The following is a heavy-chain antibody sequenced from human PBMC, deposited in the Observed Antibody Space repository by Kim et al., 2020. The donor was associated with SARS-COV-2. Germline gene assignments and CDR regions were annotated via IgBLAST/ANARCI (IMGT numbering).Heavy chain of an antibody. CDR2: IYYSGST. J-gene: IGHJ3*02. CDR1: GGSISSSSYY. CDR3: ARPPSGFLDAFDI. V-gene: IGHV4-39*01. D-gene: IGHD3-10*01. Sequence: SETLSLTCTVSGGSISSSSYYWGWIRQPPGKGLEWIGSIYYSGSTYYNPSLKSRVTISVDTSKNQFSLKLSSVTAADTAVYYCARPPSGFLDAFDIWGQGIMVTVSS.